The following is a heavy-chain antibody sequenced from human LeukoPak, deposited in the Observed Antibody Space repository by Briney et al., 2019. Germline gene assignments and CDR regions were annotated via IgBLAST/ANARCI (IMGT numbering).Heavy chain of an antibody. D-gene: IGHD3-22*01. J-gene: IGHJ5*02. CDR2: ISTYNGNT. Sequence: AASVKVSCKASGXSFSRYGISWVRQAPGQGLEWMGWISTYNGNTNYAQKFQGRVTMTTDTSTNTAYMELRSLRSDDTAVYYCARDLDYYDSSGSGWFDPWGQGTLVTVSS. CDR3: ARDLDYYDSSGSGWFDP. CDR1: GXSFSRYG. V-gene: IGHV1-18*01.